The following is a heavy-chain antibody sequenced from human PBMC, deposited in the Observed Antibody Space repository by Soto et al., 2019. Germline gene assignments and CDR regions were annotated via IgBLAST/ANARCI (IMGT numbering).Heavy chain of an antibody. Sequence: EVQVVESGGGLVQPGGSLKLSCAASGLTVSTNPMSWVRQAPGKGLEWVSVIYTVGGTHYADSVKGRFTISRDNSKNTVNLQRNSLRHEDTAVYYCARDGSGHWGQGTLVTVS. CDR1: GLTVSTNP. CDR3: ARDGSGH. J-gene: IGHJ4*02. CDR2: IYTVGGT. V-gene: IGHV3-66*01.